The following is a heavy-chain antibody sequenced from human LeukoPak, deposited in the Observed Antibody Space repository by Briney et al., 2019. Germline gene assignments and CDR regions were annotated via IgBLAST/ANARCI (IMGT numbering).Heavy chain of an antibody. J-gene: IGHJ4*02. D-gene: IGHD6-19*01. Sequence: PGGALRLSCAGSGFTFRDSAMTWVRQAPGKGLEWVSSISSSSSYISYADSVKGRFTISRDNAKNSLDLQMNSLRAEDTAVYYCAIDRYSSGWYTFDYWGQGTLVTVSS. V-gene: IGHV3-21*01. CDR3: AIDRYSSGWYTFDY. CDR2: ISSSSSYI. CDR1: GFTFRDSA.